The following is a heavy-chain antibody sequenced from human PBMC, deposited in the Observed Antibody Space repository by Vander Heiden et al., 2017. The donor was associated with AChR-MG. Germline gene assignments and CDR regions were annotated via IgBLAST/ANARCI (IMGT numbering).Heavy chain of an antibody. CDR3: ARGRFGVTYQFDY. CDR2: IYYSGST. Sequence: QVQLQESGPGLVKPSETLSLTCTVSGDSISSTDYDWSWIRQPPGKGLGWIGHIYYSGSTFYTPSLKSRVSISVDTSKNQFSLELSSVTAADTAVYYCARGRFGVTYQFDYWGQGTLVTVSS. J-gene: IGHJ4*02. V-gene: IGHV4-30-4*01. D-gene: IGHD3-3*01. CDR1: GDSISSTDYD.